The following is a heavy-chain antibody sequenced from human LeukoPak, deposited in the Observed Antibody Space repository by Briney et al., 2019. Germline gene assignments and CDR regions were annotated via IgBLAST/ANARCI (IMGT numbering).Heavy chain of an antibody. Sequence: GGSLRLSCAASGFNFNYYWVGWARQAPGRGLEWVALTRDDGSDKYYVDSVKGRFTVSRDNAKKSLFLQMNSLRAEDAAIYYCGRAGAPGTVDYWGQRTLVTVSS. J-gene: IGHJ4*02. CDR1: GFNFNYYW. CDR2: TRDDGSDK. V-gene: IGHV3-7*05. CDR3: GRAGAPGTVDY. D-gene: IGHD3/OR15-3a*01.